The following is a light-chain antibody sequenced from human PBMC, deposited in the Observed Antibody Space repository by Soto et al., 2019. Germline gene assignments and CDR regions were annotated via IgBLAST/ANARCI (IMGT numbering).Light chain of an antibody. V-gene: IGKV3-15*01. CDR1: ESVSSD. Sequence: EIVMTQSPATLSLSPGERATLSCRASESVSSDLAWFQQKPGQAPRLLIYGASTRATGIPARFSGNGSGTEFTLTISSLQSEDFAVYYCQQYNKWPPITFGQGTRLEIK. CDR3: QQYNKWPPIT. CDR2: GAS. J-gene: IGKJ5*01.